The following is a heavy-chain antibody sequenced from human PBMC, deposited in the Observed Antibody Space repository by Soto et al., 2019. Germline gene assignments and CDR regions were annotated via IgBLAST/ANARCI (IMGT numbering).Heavy chain of an antibody. J-gene: IGHJ5*02. CDR2: IYYIGTT. Sequence: QVQLQESGPGLVKPSQTLSLTCTVSGDSMGSGDYYWTWIRQPPGKGLEWIGYIYYIGTTFYNPSLESRVNISIDTSKNHFSLRLTSVTAAAPAVYDSSRGSTYYGFMTWGQGTLVTVAS. D-gene: IGHD3-10*01. CDR3: SRGSTYYGFMT. V-gene: IGHV4-30-4*01. CDR1: GDSMGSGDYY.